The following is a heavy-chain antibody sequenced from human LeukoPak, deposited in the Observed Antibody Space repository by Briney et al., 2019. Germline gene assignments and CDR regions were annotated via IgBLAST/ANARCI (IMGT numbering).Heavy chain of an antibody. CDR3: AAYSSTGIFQH. CDR1: GGSISSYY. Sequence: PSETLSLTCTVSGGSISSYYWSWIRQPPGKGLEWIGYIYYSGSTNYNPSLKSRVTISVDTSKNQFSLKVSSVTAADTAVYYCAAYSSTGIFQHWGQGTLVTVSS. CDR2: IYYSGST. V-gene: IGHV4-59*01. D-gene: IGHD6-13*01. J-gene: IGHJ1*01.